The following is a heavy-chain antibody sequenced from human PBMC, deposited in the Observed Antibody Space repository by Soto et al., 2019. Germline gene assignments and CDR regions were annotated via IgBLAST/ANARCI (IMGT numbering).Heavy chain of an antibody. CDR1: GFTFSSYG. Sequence: QVQLVESGGGVVQPGRSLRLSCAASGFTFSSYGMHWVRQAPGKGLEWVAVIWYDGSNKYYADSVKGRFTISRDNSKNTLYLQMNSLRAEDTAVHYCAAHCSSTSCYGYYYYMDVWGKGTTVTVSS. D-gene: IGHD2-2*01. J-gene: IGHJ6*03. CDR3: AAHCSSTSCYGYYYYMDV. V-gene: IGHV3-33*01. CDR2: IWYDGSNK.